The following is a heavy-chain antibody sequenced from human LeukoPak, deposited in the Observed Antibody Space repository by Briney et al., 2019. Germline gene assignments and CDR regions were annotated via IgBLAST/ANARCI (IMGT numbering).Heavy chain of an antibody. V-gene: IGHV3-7*01. CDR3: TRDQGRTTSCYSH. CDR1: GFTFSSYA. CDR2: IKQDGSEK. Sequence: PGRSLRLSCAASGFTFSSYAMHWVRQAPGKGLERVANIKQDGSEKYYVDSLKGRFTISRDNAKNLLYLQMNSLTAEDTAIYYCTRDQGRTTSCYSHWGQGTLVTVSS. J-gene: IGHJ4*02. D-gene: IGHD2-2*02.